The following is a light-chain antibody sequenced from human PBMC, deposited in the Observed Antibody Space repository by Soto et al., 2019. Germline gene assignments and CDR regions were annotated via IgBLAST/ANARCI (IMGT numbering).Light chain of an antibody. CDR1: SSDVGGYNF. V-gene: IGLV2-14*01. Sequence: QSVLTQPASVSGSPGQSLTISCTGTSSDVGGYNFVSWYQQHPGKAPKLLIYEVSNRPSGVSDRFSGSKSGNTASLTISGLQAEDEADYYCSSYSGSNSLYVFAPATKVTVL. J-gene: IGLJ1*01. CDR3: SSYSGSNSLYV. CDR2: EVS.